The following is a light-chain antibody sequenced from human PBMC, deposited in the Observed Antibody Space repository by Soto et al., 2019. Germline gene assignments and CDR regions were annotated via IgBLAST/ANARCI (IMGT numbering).Light chain of an antibody. J-gene: IGKJ4*01. Sequence: EIVLTQSPGTLSLSPGERATLSCRASQSVSSNLVWYQQKPGQAPRLLIYDASNRATGIPARFSGSGSGTDFTLTITRLEPEDFALYYCHQYGHSPVTFGGGTKVDIK. CDR3: HQYGHSPVT. CDR1: QSVSSN. CDR2: DAS. V-gene: IGKV3-20*01.